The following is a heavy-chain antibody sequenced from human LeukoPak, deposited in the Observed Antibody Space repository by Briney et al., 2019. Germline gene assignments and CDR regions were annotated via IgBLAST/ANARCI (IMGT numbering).Heavy chain of an antibody. J-gene: IGHJ4*02. CDR2: IWHDGSNK. Sequence: PGGSLRLSCAASGFTFSNYGMHWVRQAPGKGLEWVAVIWHDGSNKYYADCVKGRFTISRDNSKNTLYLQMNSLRAEDTAVYYCANNFDYWGQGTLVTVSS. CDR3: ANNFDY. V-gene: IGHV3-33*06. CDR1: GFTFSNYG.